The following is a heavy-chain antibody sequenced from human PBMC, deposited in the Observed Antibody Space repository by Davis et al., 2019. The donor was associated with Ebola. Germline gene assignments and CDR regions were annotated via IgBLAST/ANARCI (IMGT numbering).Heavy chain of an antibody. CDR1: GFTVSSNY. D-gene: IGHD6-13*01. CDR2: IYSGGST. Sequence: GESLKISCAASGFTVSSNYMSWVRQAPGKGLEWVSVIYSGGSTYYADSVKGRFTIPRDNSKNTLYLQMNSLRAEDTAVYYCAKAAGIAAAGTWNWFDPWGQGTLVTVSS. CDR3: AKAAGIAAAGTWNWFDP. V-gene: IGHV3-53*01. J-gene: IGHJ5*02.